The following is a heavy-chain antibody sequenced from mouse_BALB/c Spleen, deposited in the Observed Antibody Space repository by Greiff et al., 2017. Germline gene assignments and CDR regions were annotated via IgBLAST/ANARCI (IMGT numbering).Heavy chain of an antibody. CDR1: GFNIKDTY. CDR3: ARSLDYEFAY. V-gene: IGHV14-3*02. D-gene: IGHD2-4*01. Sequence: EVKLVESGAELVKPGASVKLSCTASGFNIKDTYMHWVKQRPEQGLEWIGRIDPANGNTKYDPKFQGKATITADTSSNTAYLQLSSLTSEDTAVYYCARSLDYEFAYWGQGTLVTVSA. CDR2: IDPANGNT. J-gene: IGHJ3*01.